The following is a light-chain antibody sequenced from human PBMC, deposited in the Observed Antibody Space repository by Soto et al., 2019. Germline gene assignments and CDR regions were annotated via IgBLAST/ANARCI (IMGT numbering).Light chain of an antibody. J-gene: IGLJ1*01. CDR1: SSYVGAYNY. CDR2: DVS. Sequence: QSVLTQPASVSGSPGQSITISCTGTSSYVGAYNYVSWYQQHPGKAPKLMIYDVSNRPSGVSSRFSGSKSGNTASLTFSGLQAEDEADYYCSSYTTSSIYVFGTGTKVTV. CDR3: SSYTTSSIYV. V-gene: IGLV2-14*01.